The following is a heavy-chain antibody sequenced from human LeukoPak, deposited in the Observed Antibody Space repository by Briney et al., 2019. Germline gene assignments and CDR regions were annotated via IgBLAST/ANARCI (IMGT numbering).Heavy chain of an antibody. J-gene: IGHJ4*02. CDR1: GYTLTDLS. CDR3: ATEDAGYSGYDYLFVY. CDR2: FDTENGER. Sequence: ASVKLSCEVSGYTLTDLSMHWVRQAPGKGLEWLGGFDTENGERIYAQKFQGRVTMAEDTSTDTAYMELSSVRSDDTAVYYCATEDAGYSGYDYLFVYWGQGTLVTVSS. V-gene: IGHV1-24*01. D-gene: IGHD5-12*01.